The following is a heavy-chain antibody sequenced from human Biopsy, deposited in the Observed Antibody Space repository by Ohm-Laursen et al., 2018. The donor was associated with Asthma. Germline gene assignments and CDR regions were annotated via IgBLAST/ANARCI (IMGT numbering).Heavy chain of an antibody. Sequence: GPLRLSCTASGFTFGDYCMSWGRQVPGQGLEWVANIKHDGSEKNHVDSLKGRFTISRDNAKNLLFLQMNSLRAEDTAVYYCARTFHFWSPYHAEHYQLWGQGTLVTVSS. CDR1: GFTFGDYC. CDR2: IKHDGSEK. V-gene: IGHV3-7*01. D-gene: IGHD3-3*01. J-gene: IGHJ1*01. CDR3: ARTFHFWSPYHAEHYQL.